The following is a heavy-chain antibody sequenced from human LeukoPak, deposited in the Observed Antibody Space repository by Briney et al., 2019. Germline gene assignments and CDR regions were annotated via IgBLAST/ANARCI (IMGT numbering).Heavy chain of an antibody. V-gene: IGHV4-34*01. CDR2: INHSGST. CDR3: ARGKTYYYGSGSYGPPFDY. CDR1: GGSFSGYY. Sequence: SETLSLTCAVYGGSFSGYYWSWIRQPPGKGLEWIGEINHSGSTNYNPSLKSRVTISVDTSKNQFSLKLSSVTAADTTVYYYARGKTYYYGSGSYGPPFDYWGQGTLVTVSS. J-gene: IGHJ4*02. D-gene: IGHD3-10*01.